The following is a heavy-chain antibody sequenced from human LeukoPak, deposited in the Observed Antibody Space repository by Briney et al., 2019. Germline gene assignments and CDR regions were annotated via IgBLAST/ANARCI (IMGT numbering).Heavy chain of an antibody. V-gene: IGHV4-39*07. CDR2: IYYSGST. CDR1: GGSISSSSYY. Sequence: SETLSLTCTVSGGSISSSSYYWGWIRQPPGKGLEWIGSIYYSGSTNYNPSLKSRVTISVDTSKNQFSLKLSSVTAADTAVYYCARGISYYDSSGYSRGRPPRSDWGQGTLVTVSS. CDR3: ARGISYYDSSGYSRGRPPRSD. D-gene: IGHD3-22*01. J-gene: IGHJ4*02.